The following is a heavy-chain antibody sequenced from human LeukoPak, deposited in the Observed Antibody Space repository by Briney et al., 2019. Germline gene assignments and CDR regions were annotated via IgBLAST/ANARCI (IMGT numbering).Heavy chain of an antibody. Sequence: GGSLRLSCAASGFTVSSNYMSWVRQAPGKGLEWVSVIYSGGSTYYADSVKGRFTISRDNSKNTLYLQMNSLRAEDTAVYYCARVLSGSYFGYWGQGTLVTASS. J-gene: IGHJ4*02. V-gene: IGHV3-53*01. CDR2: IYSGGST. CDR3: ARVLSGSYFGY. CDR1: GFTVSSNY. D-gene: IGHD1-26*01.